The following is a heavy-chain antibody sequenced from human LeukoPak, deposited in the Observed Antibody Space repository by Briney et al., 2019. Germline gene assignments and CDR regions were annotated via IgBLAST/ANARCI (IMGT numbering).Heavy chain of an antibody. CDR2: IKQDGSEK. J-gene: IGHJ3*02. CDR1: GFTFSSYW. V-gene: IGHV3-7*01. CDR3: AREDSGSYYNNPLDAFDI. Sequence: GGSLRLSCAASGFTFSSYWMSWVRQAPGKGLEWVANIKQDGSEKYYVDSVKGRFTISRDNAKNSLYLQMNSLRAEDTAVYYCAREDSGSYYNNPLDAFDIWGQGTMVTVSS. D-gene: IGHD1-26*01.